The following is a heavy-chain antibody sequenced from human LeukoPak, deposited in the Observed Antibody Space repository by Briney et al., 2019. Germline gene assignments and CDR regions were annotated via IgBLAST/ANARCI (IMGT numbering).Heavy chain of an antibody. CDR2: SRNKANSYAT. Sequence: GGSLRLSCAAFGFIFSDHYIDWDRQAPGKGLEWVGRSRNKANSYATDYAASVKGRFTISRDDSKNSLYLQMNSLKTDDTAVYYCARVRVVPDYYGMDVWGQGTTVTVSS. D-gene: IGHD2-15*01. J-gene: IGHJ6*02. CDR1: GFIFSDHY. V-gene: IGHV3-72*01. CDR3: ARVRVVPDYYGMDV.